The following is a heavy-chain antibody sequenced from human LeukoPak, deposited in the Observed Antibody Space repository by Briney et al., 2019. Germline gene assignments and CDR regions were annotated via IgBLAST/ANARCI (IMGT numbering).Heavy chain of an antibody. CDR1: GFTFDDYA. D-gene: IGHD3-22*01. CDR2: ISWNSGSI. CDR3: AKDFYYDSSGPDY. V-gene: IGHV3-9*01. Sequence: PGGSLRLSCAASGFTFDDYAMHWVRQAPGKGLEWVSGISWNSGSIGYADSVKGRFTISRDNAKNSLYLQMNSLRAEDTAVYYCAKDFYYDSSGPDYWGQGTLVTVSS. J-gene: IGHJ4*02.